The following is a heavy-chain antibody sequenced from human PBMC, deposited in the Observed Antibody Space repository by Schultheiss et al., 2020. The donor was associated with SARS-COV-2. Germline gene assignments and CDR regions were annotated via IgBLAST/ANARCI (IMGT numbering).Heavy chain of an antibody. J-gene: IGHJ6*02. CDR2: INPSGGST. CDR1: GYTFTSYA. D-gene: IGHD4-11*01. CDR3: ARDATVEDYYYYGMDV. Sequence: ASVKVSCKASGYTFTSYAMNWVRQAPGQGLEWMGIINPSGGSTSYAQKFQGRVTMTTDTSTSTAYMELRSLRSDDTAVYYCARDATVEDYYYYGMDVWGQGTTVTVSS. V-gene: IGHV1-46*01.